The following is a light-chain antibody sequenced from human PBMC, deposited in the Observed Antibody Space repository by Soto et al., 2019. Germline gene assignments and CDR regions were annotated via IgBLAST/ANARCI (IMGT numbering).Light chain of an antibody. Sequence: EVVLTQSPVTLSLSPGERATLSCRASQSVGTFLAWYQQKPGQAPRLIIYDTSNRATGIPARFSGTGSGSDFALTITSEEPADFAVHFCQHRTNWPRTFGQRTKLDIK. CDR2: DTS. CDR1: QSVGTF. V-gene: IGKV3-11*01. CDR3: QHRTNWPRT. J-gene: IGKJ2*01.